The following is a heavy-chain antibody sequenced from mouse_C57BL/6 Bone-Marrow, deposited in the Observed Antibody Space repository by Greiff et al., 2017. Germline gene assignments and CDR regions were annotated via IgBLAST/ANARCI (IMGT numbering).Heavy chain of an antibody. V-gene: IGHV2-5*01. D-gene: IGHD4-1*01. CDR2: IWRGGST. J-gene: IGHJ4*01. Sequence: VQGVESGPGLVQPSQSLSITCTVSGFSLTSYGVHWVRQSPGKGLEWLGVIWRGGSTDYTAAFKSRLSITKDNSKSQVFYKMNSLQADDTAIYYCAKKGDWEKYAMDYWGQGTSVTVSS. CDR3: AKKGDWEKYAMDY. CDR1: GFSLTSYG.